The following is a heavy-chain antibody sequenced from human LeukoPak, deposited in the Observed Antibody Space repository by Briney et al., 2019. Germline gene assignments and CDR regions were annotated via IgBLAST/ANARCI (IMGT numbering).Heavy chain of an antibody. CDR3: ARGRSNYGKPGLNWFDP. Sequence: EASVKVSCKASGYTFTSYGISWVRQAPGQGLEWMGWISAYNGNTNYAQKLQGRVTMTTDTSTSTAYMELRSLRSDDTAVYYCARGRSNYGKPGLNWFDPWGQGTLVTVSS. V-gene: IGHV1-18*01. CDR2: ISAYNGNT. D-gene: IGHD4-11*01. J-gene: IGHJ5*02. CDR1: GYTFTSYG.